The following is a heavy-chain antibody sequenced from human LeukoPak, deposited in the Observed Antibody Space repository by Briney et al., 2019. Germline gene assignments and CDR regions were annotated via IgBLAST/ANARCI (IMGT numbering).Heavy chain of an antibody. Sequence: GGYLRLSCAASEFTFSSYGMHWVRQAPGKGLEWVAVIWYDGSNKYYADSVKGRFTISRDSSKNTLYLQMNSLRAEDTAVYYCARDAAGTTWYFDYWGQGTLVTVSS. J-gene: IGHJ4*02. V-gene: IGHV3-33*01. CDR3: ARDAAGTTWYFDY. CDR1: EFTFSSYG. CDR2: IWYDGSNK. D-gene: IGHD1-7*01.